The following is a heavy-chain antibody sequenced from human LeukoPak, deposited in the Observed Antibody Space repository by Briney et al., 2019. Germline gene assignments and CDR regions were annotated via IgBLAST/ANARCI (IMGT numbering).Heavy chain of an antibody. CDR1: GGSISSSSYY. J-gene: IGHJ4*02. CDR3: ARHGPVGATGPLSY. CDR2: IYYSGST. Sequence: SETLSLTCTVSGGSISSSSYYWGWIRQPPGKGLEWIGSIYYSGSTYYNPSLKSRVTISVDTSKNQFSLKLSSVTAADTVVYYCARHGPVGATGPLSYWGQGTLVTVSS. V-gene: IGHV4-39*01. D-gene: IGHD1-26*01.